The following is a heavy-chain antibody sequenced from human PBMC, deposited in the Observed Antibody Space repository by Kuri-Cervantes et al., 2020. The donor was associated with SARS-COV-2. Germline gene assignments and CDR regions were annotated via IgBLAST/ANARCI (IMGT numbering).Heavy chain of an antibody. CDR3: ARGLWGGGAF. D-gene: IGHD3-16*01. CDR1: GGSFRGYY. V-gene: IGHV4-34*01. CDR2: NNPTGDT. Sequence: ESLKISCGFYGGSFRGYYWSWIRQPPGKGLEWIGENNPTGDTSYNPSLNSRVTISSDTSRTHFSLNLTSVTASATAVYYCARGLWGGGAFRGQGTLVTVSS. J-gene: IGHJ4*02.